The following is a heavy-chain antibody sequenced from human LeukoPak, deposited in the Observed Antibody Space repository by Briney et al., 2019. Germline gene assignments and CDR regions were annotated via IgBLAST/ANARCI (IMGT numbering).Heavy chain of an antibody. CDR2: IHHSGKS. Sequence: KPSETLSLTCGVSGYYIRNGYFWGWIRQPPGKGVEWIGSIHHSGKSDYNPSFKSRVTISVDTSKNQFALRLSSLTASDTAVYYCASVFASPPRVFDNWGQGTLVTVSS. CDR3: ASVFASPPRVFDN. CDR1: GYYIRNGYF. D-gene: IGHD3-10*02. V-gene: IGHV4-38-2*01. J-gene: IGHJ4*02.